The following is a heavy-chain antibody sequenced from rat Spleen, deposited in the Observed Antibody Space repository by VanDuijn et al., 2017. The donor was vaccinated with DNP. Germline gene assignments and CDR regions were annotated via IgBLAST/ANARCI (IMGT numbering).Heavy chain of an antibody. Sequence: EVQLVESGGGLVQPGRSLKLSCVASGFTFSNSWMTWIRQAPGKGLEWVASIPNTGGDTYYRDSVKGRFTISRDNAKSTLYLQMDSLRSEDTATYYCASRPPPTRGPFDYWGQGVTVTVSS. D-gene: IGHD1-4*01. CDR2: IPNTGGDT. CDR1: GFTFSNSW. CDR3: ASRPPPTRGPFDY. V-gene: IGHV5-31*01. J-gene: IGHJ2*01.